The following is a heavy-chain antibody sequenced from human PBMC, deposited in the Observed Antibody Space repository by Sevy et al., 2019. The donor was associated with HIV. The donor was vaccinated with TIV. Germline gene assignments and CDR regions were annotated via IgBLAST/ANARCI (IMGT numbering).Heavy chain of an antibody. CDR2: IYPAVSDT. CDR3: ARQFVPSSIPIDSTVAT. V-gene: IGHV5-51*01. J-gene: IGHJ5*02. D-gene: IGHD3-22*01. Sequence: GESVDILYGVSGYSFIIFWIGGVRHMRRKRLEGGRNIYPAVSDTRYSPPFQGQVTISVDNSISTAYLQWSSLKASDTAMYYCARQFVPSSIPIDSTVATWGQGTLVTVSS. CDR1: GYSFIIFW.